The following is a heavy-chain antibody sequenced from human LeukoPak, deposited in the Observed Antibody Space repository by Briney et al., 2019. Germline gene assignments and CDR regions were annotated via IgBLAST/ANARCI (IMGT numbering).Heavy chain of an antibody. CDR3: ARRPGWHFDF. J-gene: IGHJ4*02. V-gene: IGHV3-20*04. CDR1: GFTFYDYG. D-gene: IGHD6-19*01. CDR2: INWNGAST. Sequence: PGGSLRISCAASGFTFYDYGMSWVRQAPGKGLEWVSDINWNGASTGYADSVKGRFTISRDSAKNSLYLQMNSLRAEDTALYYCARRPGWHFDFWGQGTLVTVSS.